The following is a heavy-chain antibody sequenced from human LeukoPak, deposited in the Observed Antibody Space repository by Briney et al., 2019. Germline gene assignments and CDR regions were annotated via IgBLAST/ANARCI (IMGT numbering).Heavy chain of an antibody. CDR2: IWPDGSDK. CDR3: GRWGVNAGLDR. D-gene: IGHD3-10*01. J-gene: IGHJ5*02. CDR1: GFSVSEYW. Sequence: GGSLRLSCAASGFSVSEYWMAWVRQAPGKGLEWVANIWPDGSDKYHVDSVRGRFTISRDNALYSLNLQMNSLRAEDSGVYYCGRWGVNAGLDRWGQGTLVIVSS. V-gene: IGHV3-7*01.